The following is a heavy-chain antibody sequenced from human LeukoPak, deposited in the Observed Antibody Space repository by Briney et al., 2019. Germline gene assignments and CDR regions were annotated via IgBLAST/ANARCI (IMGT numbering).Heavy chain of an antibody. D-gene: IGHD1-7*01. Sequence: GSSVKVSCKASGGTFSSYAISWVRQAPGQGLEWMGGIIPIFGTANYAQKFQGRVTITADESTSTAYIELSSLRSEDTAVYYCARARGYNWNYRILSAVYYYYMDVWGKGTTVTVSS. CDR1: GGTFSSYA. CDR3: ARARGYNWNYRILSAVYYYYMDV. V-gene: IGHV1-69*01. CDR2: IIPIFGTA. J-gene: IGHJ6*03.